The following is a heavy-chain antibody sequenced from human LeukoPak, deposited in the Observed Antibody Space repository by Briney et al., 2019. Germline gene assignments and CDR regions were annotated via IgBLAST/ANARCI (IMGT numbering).Heavy chain of an antibody. V-gene: IGHV3-7*01. J-gene: IGHJ3*02. Sequence: PGGSLRLSCAASGYSISNFWMSWVRQTPGKGLEWVATIKRDETEEYYVDSVKGRFTISRDNAKNSLYLQMNSLRVEDTAVYYCARWCGSYFGGTPDAFDIWGQGTVVTVSS. CDR1: GYSISNFW. CDR2: IKRDETEE. D-gene: IGHD1-26*01. CDR3: ARWCGSYFGGTPDAFDI.